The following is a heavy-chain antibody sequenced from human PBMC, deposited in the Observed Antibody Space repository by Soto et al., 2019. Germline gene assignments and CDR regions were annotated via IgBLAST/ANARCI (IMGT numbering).Heavy chain of an antibody. CDR1: GFTFSSYA. J-gene: IGHJ3*02. CDR2: VWYDGSNK. Sequence: QVQLVESGGGVVQPGRSLRLSCEASGFTFSSYAMHWVRQAPGKGLEWVAVVWYDGSNKYSADSVKGRFTISRDNSKNTLYLQMNSLRDEDTAVYYCARDRRSSPGGAFDIWGQWTMVTVSS. CDR3: ARDRRSSPGGAFDI. D-gene: IGHD6-13*01. V-gene: IGHV3-33*01.